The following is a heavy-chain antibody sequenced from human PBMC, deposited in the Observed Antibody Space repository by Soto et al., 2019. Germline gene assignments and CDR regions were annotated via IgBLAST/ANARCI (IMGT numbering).Heavy chain of an antibody. CDR1: GYTFTSHG. D-gene: IGHD3-10*01. V-gene: IGHV1-18*01. CDR2: ISAYNGDT. J-gene: IGHJ6*03. CDR3: ARMVRGSNIDYYHYMDV. Sequence: QVQLVQSGAEVKKPGASVKVSCKASGYTFTSHGISWVRQAPGQGLEWMGWISAYNGDTNYAQKLQGRVTVTTDTSTSTAYMALRSRRSKDTDVYYCARMVRGSNIDYYHYMDVWGKRTTVTVSS.